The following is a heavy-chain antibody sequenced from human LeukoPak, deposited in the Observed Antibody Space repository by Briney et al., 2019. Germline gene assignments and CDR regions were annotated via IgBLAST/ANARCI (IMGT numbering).Heavy chain of an antibody. CDR3: ARGRGAATTVITATLDDY. J-gene: IGHJ4*02. CDR1: GYTFTGYF. V-gene: IGHV1-2*02. Sequence: ASVNVSCKASGYTFTGYFMHWVRQAPGQGLEWMGWINPNSGGTKYAQKFQGRVTMTRDTSITTAYMELSRLTSDDTAVYYCARGRGAATTVITATLDDYWGQGTLVTVS. CDR2: INPNSGGT. D-gene: IGHD4-17*01.